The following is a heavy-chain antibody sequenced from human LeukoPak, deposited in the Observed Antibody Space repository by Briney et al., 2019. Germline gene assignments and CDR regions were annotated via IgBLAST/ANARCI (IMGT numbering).Heavy chain of an antibody. V-gene: IGHV1-24*01. CDR3: ATIHLYDSSGLGLWRFDY. CDR2: FDPEDGET. D-gene: IGHD3-22*01. J-gene: IGHJ4*02. CDR1: GYTLTELS. Sequence: GASVKVSCKVSGYTLTELSMHWVRQAPGKGLEWMGGFDPEDGETIYAQKFQGRVTMTEDTSTDTAYMELSSLRSEDTAVYYCATIHLYDSSGLGLWRFDYWGQGTLVTVSS.